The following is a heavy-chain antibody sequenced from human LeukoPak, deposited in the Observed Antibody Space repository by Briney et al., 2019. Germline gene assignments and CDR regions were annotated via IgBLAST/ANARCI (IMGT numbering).Heavy chain of an antibody. V-gene: IGHV3-23*01. Sequence: GGSLRLSCVASGFTFSHYGMDWVRQAPGKGLEWVSGIGPSGDNTYYADSVKGRFTISRDNSRNTVLLQMNSLRAEDTAVYYCARDTVVIVHDAFDIWGQGTRVTVSS. D-gene: IGHD2/OR15-2a*01. CDR1: GFTFSHYG. CDR2: IGPSGDNT. J-gene: IGHJ3*02. CDR3: ARDTVVIVHDAFDI.